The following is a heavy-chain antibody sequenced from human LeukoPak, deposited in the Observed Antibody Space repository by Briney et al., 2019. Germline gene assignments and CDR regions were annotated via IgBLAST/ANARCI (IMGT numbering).Heavy chain of an antibody. CDR1: GFTFSNAW. V-gene: IGHV3-15*01. Sequence: PGGSLRLSCAASGFTFSNAWMSWVRQAPGKGLEWVGRIKSITDGGTTDYAAPVKGRFTISRDDSKNTLYLQMNSLKTEDTAVYYCTTHREDCGGDCYSGGIDYWGQGTLVTVSS. CDR3: TTHREDCGGDCYSGGIDY. J-gene: IGHJ4*02. CDR2: IKSITDGGTT. D-gene: IGHD2-21*01.